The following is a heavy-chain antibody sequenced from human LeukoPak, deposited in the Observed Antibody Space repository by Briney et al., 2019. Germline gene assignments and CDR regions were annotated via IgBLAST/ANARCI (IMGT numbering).Heavy chain of an antibody. D-gene: IGHD6-6*01. CDR1: GFTFSSYA. CDR3: AKDLSSSHVSEYFDY. Sequence: GGSLILSCAASGFTFSSYAMSWVRQAPGKGLEWVSAISGSAGTTYYADSVKGRFTISRDNSKNTLYLQVNSLRAEDTAVYYCAKDLSSSHVSEYFDYWGQGTLVTVSS. V-gene: IGHV3-23*01. CDR2: ISGSAGTT. J-gene: IGHJ4*02.